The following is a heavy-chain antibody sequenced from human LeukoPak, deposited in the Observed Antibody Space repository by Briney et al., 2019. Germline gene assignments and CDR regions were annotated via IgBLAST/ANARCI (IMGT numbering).Heavy chain of an antibody. J-gene: IGHJ5*02. CDR2: IYLNSGGT. CDR3: PRVAAAGKYNWFDP. D-gene: IGHD6-13*01. Sequence: GASVKVSCKACGYTFTGYYMHWVRQAPGQGLEWMGWIYLNSGGTNYAQKFQGRVTMPRDTSISTAYMELSRLRSGDTAVYYSPRVAAAGKYNWFDPWGQGTLVTVSS. V-gene: IGHV1-2*02. CDR1: GYTFTGYY.